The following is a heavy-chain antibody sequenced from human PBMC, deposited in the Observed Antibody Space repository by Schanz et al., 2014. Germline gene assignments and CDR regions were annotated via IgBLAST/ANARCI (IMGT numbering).Heavy chain of an antibody. V-gene: IGHV1-58*01. J-gene: IGHJ4*02. CDR1: GFTFSRSA. Sequence: QMQLVQSGPEVKKPGTSVKVSCKASGFTFSRSAVQWVRQARGQRLEWIGWIVVDSSNTNYAQKFQERVTITRDMSTSTAYMELSSLRSEDTAVYYCAVLMATISYWGQGTLVTVSS. CDR3: AVLMATISY. D-gene: IGHD5-12*01. CDR2: IVVDSSNT.